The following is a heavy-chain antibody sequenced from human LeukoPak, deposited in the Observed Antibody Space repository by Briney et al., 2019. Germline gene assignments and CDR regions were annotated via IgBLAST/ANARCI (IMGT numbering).Heavy chain of an antibody. Sequence: GGSLRLSCAASGFTFSSYWMGWVRQAPGKRLEWVANMNIDGSEKYYADSVKGRFTISRDNARNSVYLQMNSLRVEDTAVYYCAKDGLGSYGYELGYYFDYWGQGTLVTVSS. CDR3: AKDGLGSYGYELGYYFDY. V-gene: IGHV3-7*03. CDR1: GFTFSSYW. D-gene: IGHD5-18*01. CDR2: MNIDGSEK. J-gene: IGHJ4*02.